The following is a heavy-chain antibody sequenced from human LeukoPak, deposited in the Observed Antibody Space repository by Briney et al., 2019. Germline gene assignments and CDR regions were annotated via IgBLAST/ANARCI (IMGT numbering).Heavy chain of an antibody. CDR2: IYYSGST. V-gene: IGHV4-39*01. CDR1: GGSISSSRDY. J-gene: IGHJ4*02. CDR3: ARHVEIAVAGPIDY. D-gene: IGHD6-19*01. Sequence: PSETLSLTCTVPGGSISSSRDYWGWIRQPPGKGLEWIGSIYYSGSTYYNPSLKSRVTISVDTSKNQFSLKLSSVTAADTAVYYCARHVEIAVAGPIDYWGQGTLVTVS.